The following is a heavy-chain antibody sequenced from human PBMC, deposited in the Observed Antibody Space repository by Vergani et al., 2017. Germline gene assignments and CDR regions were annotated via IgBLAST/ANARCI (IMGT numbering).Heavy chain of an antibody. CDR2: ISYDGSNK. V-gene: IGHV3-30-3*01. CDR1: GFTFSSYA. CDR3: AKIAAAGEVFDY. D-gene: IGHD6-13*01. J-gene: IGHJ4*02. Sequence: QVQLVESGGGVVQPGRSLRLSCAASGFTFSSYAMHWVRQAPGKGLEWVAVISYDGSNKYYADSVKGRFTISRDNSKNTLYLQMNSLRAEDTAVYYCAKIAAAGEVFDYWGQGTLVTVSS.